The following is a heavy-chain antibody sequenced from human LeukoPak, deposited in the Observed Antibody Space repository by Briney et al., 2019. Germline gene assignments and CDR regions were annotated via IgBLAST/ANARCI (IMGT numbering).Heavy chain of an antibody. Sequence: GGSLRLSCAASGFTFSTYSMNWVRQAPGKGLEWVSSISSSSNYIYYADSVKGRFTISRDNAKNSLYLQMNSLRAEDTAVYFCAREMAAGTFDYWGQGALVTVSS. CDR3: AREMAAGTFDY. CDR1: GFTFSTYS. V-gene: IGHV3-21*01. CDR2: ISSSSNYI. D-gene: IGHD5-24*01. J-gene: IGHJ4*02.